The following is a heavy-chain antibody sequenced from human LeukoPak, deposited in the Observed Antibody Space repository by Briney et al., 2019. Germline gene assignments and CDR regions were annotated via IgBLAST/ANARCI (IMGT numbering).Heavy chain of an antibody. Sequence: KSSETLSLTCAVYGGSFSGYYWSWIRQPPGKGLEWIGEINHSGSANYNPSLKSRVTISVDTSKNQFSLKLSSVTAADTAVYYCARVLKGVRIIAALRLPWFDPWGQGTLVTVSS. CDR1: GGSFSGYY. D-gene: IGHD6-6*01. CDR2: INHSGSA. J-gene: IGHJ5*02. V-gene: IGHV4-34*01. CDR3: ARVLKGVRIIAALRLPWFDP.